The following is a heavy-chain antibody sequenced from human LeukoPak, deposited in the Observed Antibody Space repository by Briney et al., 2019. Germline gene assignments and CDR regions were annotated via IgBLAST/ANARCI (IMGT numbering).Heavy chain of an antibody. J-gene: IGHJ4*02. CDR2: IGGSGSST. D-gene: IGHD2-21*02. CDR3: VKQRIGGCYGYFDY. V-gene: IGHV3-23*01. Sequence: SGGSPRLSCAASGFTFSSYAMSWVRQAPGKGLEWVSVIGGSGSSTYYADSVKGRFTISKDNSKNTLYLQMNNLRAEDTAVYYCVKQRIGGCYGYFDYWGQGTLVTVSS. CDR1: GFTFSSYA.